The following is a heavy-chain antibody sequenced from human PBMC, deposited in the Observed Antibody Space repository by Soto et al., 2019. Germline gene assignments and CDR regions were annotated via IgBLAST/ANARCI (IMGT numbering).Heavy chain of an antibody. V-gene: IGHV3-15*01. J-gene: IGHJ4*02. CDR2: IKSKTDGGTI. CDR3: TTAHPRGPDY. CDR1: GLTFSNAW. Sequence: EVQLVESGGGLVKPGESLRLSCAASGLTFSNAWMNWVRQAPGKGLEWVGQIKSKTDGGTIFYPAPVKGRFIISRDDSTNPLYLQMNSLKTEDTAVYYCTTAHPRGPDYWGQGTLVTVSS. D-gene: IGHD5-12*01.